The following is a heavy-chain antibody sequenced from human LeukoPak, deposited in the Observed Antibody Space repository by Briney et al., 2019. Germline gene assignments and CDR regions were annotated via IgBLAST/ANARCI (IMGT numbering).Heavy chain of an antibody. CDR2: INHSGST. CDR1: GESFSGYY. CDR3: ARDQTGDYYFDN. V-gene: IGHV4-34*01. Sequence: SETLSLTCAVYGESFSGYYWSWIRQPPGKGLEWIGEINHSGSTNYNPSLKSRVTISVDTSKNQFSLKLSSVTAADTGVYYCARDQTGDYYFDNWGQGTLVTVSS. D-gene: IGHD7-27*01. J-gene: IGHJ4*02.